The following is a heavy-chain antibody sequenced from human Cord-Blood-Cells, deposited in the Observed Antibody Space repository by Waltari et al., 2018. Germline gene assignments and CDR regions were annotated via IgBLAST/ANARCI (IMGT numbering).Heavy chain of an antibody. Sequence: QLQLPESGPGLVKPSETLSLTCTLSGGSISSSSYYRGWIRQPPGKGLEWIGSIYYSGSTYYNPSLKSRVTISVDTSKNQFSLKLSSVTAADTAVYYCARHRAGLWPTWGQGTLVTVSS. D-gene: IGHD5-18*01. V-gene: IGHV4-39*01. CDR2: IYYSGST. CDR3: ARHRAGLWPT. J-gene: IGHJ4*02. CDR1: GGSISSSSYY.